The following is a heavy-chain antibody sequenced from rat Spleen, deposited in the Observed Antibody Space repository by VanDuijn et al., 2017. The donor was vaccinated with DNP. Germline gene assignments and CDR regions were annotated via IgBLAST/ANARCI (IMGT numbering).Heavy chain of an antibody. CDR1: GFNFNDYW. V-gene: IGHV5-29*01. CDR2: ISYDGSST. Sequence: EVKLVESGGGLVQPGRSLKLSCAASGFNFNDYWMGWVRQAPGKGLEWVATISYDGSSTYYRDSVKGRFTISRENAENTQYLQMDSLRSEATATYYCARGDSGYNRYAMDAWGQGTSVTVSS. CDR3: ARGDSGYNRYAMDA. J-gene: IGHJ4*01. D-gene: IGHD1-4*01.